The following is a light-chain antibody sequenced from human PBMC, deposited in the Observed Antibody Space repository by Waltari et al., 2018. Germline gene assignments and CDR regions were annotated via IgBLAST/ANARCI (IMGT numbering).Light chain of an antibody. J-gene: IGKJ2*01. CDR3: QQYYSTPRT. CDR1: QSVLYSSNNKNY. Sequence: DIVMTQSPYSLAVSLGERATINCKSSQSVLYSSNNKNYLAWYQQKQGQPPKMLIYWASTRESGVPDRFSGSGSGTDFTLTISSLQAEDVAVYYCQQYYSTPRTFGQGTKLEIK. V-gene: IGKV4-1*01. CDR2: WAS.